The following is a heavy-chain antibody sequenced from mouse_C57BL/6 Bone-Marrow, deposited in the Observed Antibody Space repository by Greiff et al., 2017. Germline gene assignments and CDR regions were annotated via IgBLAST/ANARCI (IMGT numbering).Heavy chain of an antibody. CDR3: ATRQLRLRDY. D-gene: IGHD3-2*02. J-gene: IGHJ2*01. Sequence: QVQLQQSGAELARPGASVKMSCKASGYTFTSYTMHWVKQRPGQGLEWIGYINPSSGYTKYNQKFKDKATLTADKTSSTVYMQLSSLTSADSAVYYCATRQLRLRDYWGQGTTLTVSS. V-gene: IGHV1-4*01. CDR2: INPSSGYT. CDR1: GYTFTSYT.